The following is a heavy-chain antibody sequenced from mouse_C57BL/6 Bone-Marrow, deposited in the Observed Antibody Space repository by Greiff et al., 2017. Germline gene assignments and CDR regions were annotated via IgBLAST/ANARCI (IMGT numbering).Heavy chain of an antibody. V-gene: IGHV1-64*01. J-gene: IGHJ3*01. D-gene: IGHD3-1*01. CDR1: GYTFTSYW. CDR3: ARSGAWFAY. Sequence: QVHVKQPGAELVKPGASVKLSCKASGYTFTSYWMHWVKQRPGQGLEWIGMIHPNSGSTNYKEKFKSKATLTVDKSSSTAYMQLSSLTSEDSAVYYCARSGAWFAYWGQGTLVTVSA. CDR2: IHPNSGST.